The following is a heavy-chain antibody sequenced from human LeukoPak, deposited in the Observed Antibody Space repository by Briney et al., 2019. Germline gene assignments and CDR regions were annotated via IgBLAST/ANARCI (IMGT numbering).Heavy chain of an antibody. CDR1: GGTFSSYA. Sequence: ASVKVSCKASGGTFSSYAISWVRQAPGQGLEWMGGIIPIFGTANYAQKFQGRVTITADKSTSTAYMELSSLTSDDTAVYYCAREYISGCDYWGQGTLVTVSS. CDR2: IIPIFGTA. V-gene: IGHV1-69*06. CDR3: AREYISGCDY. J-gene: IGHJ4*02. D-gene: IGHD6-19*01.